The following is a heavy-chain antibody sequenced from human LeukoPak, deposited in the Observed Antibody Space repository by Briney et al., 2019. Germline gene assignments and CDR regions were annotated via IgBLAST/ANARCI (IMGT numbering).Heavy chain of an antibody. CDR2: ITASGGST. J-gene: IGHJ4*02. CDR1: GFTFSTYA. Sequence: GASLRLSCAASGFTFSTYAMSWVRQAPGKGLEWVSSITASGGSTYYADSVRGRFTISRDNSKNTLYVQLNSLRGEDTAVYYCAKGNNSRATSFDYWGQGTLVTVSS. V-gene: IGHV3-23*01. D-gene: IGHD2/OR15-2a*01. CDR3: AKGNNSRATSFDY.